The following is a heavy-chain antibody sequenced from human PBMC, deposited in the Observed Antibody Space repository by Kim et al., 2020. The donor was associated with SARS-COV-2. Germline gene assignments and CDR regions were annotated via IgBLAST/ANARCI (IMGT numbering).Heavy chain of an antibody. CDR1: GGSFSGYY. CDR3: ATLDYGDCWFDP. J-gene: IGHJ5*02. CDR2: INHSGST. V-gene: IGHV4-34*01. D-gene: IGHD4-17*01. Sequence: SETLSLTCAVYGGSFSGYYWSWIRQPPGKGLEWIGEINHSGSTNYNPSLKSRVTISVDTSKNQFSLKLSSVTAADTAVYYCATLDYGDCWFDPWGQGTLVTVSS.